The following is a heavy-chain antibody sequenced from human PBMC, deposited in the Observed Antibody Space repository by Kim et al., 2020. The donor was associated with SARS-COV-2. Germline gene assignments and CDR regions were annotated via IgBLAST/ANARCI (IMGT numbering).Heavy chain of an antibody. D-gene: IGHD6-13*01. J-gene: IGHJ6*02. CDR1: GFTFSSYG. CDR2: IWYDGSNK. CDR3: AKEVGIAAAGRYYYYYYGMDV. Sequence: GGSLRLSCAASGFTFSSYGMHWVRQAPGKGLEWVAVIWYDGSNKYYADSVKGRFTISRDNSKNTLYLQMNSLRAEDTAVYYCAKEVGIAAAGRYYYYYYGMDVWGQGTTVTVSS. V-gene: IGHV3-33*06.